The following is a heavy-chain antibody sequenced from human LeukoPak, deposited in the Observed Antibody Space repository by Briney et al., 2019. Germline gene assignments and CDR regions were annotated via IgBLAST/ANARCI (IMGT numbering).Heavy chain of an antibody. CDR2: ISYDGSNK. CDR3: ARRNYYDSSGYYPEY. J-gene: IGHJ4*02. CDR1: GFTFSSYA. Sequence: PGGSLRLSCAASGFTFSSYAMHWVRQAPGKGLEWVAVISYDGSNKYYADSVKGRFTISRDNAKNSLYLQMNSLRAEDTAVYYCARRNYYDSSGYYPEYWGQGTLVTVSS. V-gene: IGHV3-30-3*01. D-gene: IGHD3-22*01.